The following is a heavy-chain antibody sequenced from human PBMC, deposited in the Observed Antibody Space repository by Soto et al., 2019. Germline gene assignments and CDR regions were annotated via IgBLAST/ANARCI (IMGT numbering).Heavy chain of an antibody. V-gene: IGHV3-53*01. CDR3: ARDYVAADENYYYGMDV. CDR1: GFTVSSNY. D-gene: IGHD2-15*01. CDR2: IYSGGST. J-gene: IGHJ6*02. Sequence: PGGSLRLSCAASGFTVSSNYMSWVRQAPGKGLEWVSVIYSGGSTYYADSVKGRFTISRDNSKNTLYLQMNSLRAEDTAVYYCARDYVAADENYYYGMDVWGQGTTVTVSS.